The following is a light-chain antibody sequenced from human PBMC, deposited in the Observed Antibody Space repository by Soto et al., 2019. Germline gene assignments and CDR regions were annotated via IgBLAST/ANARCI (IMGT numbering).Light chain of an antibody. V-gene: IGKV1-5*03. Sequence: TQSPATLSVSRGERATLSCRASQSANSNVDWYQQRPGKPPNLLIYKASTLARVGPSRFSGSGSGTEFRLTSSTMQPDDFATYYCQQYDSVPGTFGQGTRLEIK. CDR1: QSANSN. J-gene: IGKJ5*01. CDR2: KAS. CDR3: QQYDSVPGT.